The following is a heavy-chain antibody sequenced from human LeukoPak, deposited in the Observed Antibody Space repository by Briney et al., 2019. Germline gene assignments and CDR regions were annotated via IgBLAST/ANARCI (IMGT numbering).Heavy chain of an antibody. CDR2: ISWNSGRI. D-gene: IGHD3-10*01. Sequence: GGSLRLSCAASGFTFDDYAMHWVRQAPGKGLEWVSGISWNSGRIGHADSVKGRFTISRDNAKNSLYLQMNSLRAEDMALYYCAKGLYGSGSYPDYWGQGTLVTVSS. CDR1: GFTFDDYA. V-gene: IGHV3-9*03. CDR3: AKGLYGSGSYPDY. J-gene: IGHJ4*02.